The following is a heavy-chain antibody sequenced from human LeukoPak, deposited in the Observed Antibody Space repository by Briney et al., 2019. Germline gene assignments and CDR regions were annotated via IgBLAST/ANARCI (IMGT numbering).Heavy chain of an antibody. Sequence: GGSLRLSCAASGFTVSSNYMSWVRQAPGKGLEWVSVIYSGGSTYYADSVKGRFTISRDNSKNTLYLQMNSLRAEDTAVYYCARVRTGYVSSGYPIDYWGQGTLVTVSS. CDR2: IYSGGST. V-gene: IGHV3-66*02. J-gene: IGHJ4*02. CDR1: GFTVSSNY. CDR3: ARVRTGYVSSGYPIDY. D-gene: IGHD3-22*01.